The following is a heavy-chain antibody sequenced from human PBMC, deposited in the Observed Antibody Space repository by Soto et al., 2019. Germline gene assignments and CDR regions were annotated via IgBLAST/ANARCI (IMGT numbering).Heavy chain of an antibody. D-gene: IGHD4-17*01. CDR3: AKDQWTTVTTRSWFDP. Sequence: GGSLRLSCAASGFTFSSYAMSWVRQAPGKGLQWVSAISGSGGSTYYADSVKGRFTISRDNSKNTLYLQMNSLRAEDTAVYYCAKDQWTTVTTRSWFDPWGQGTLVTVSS. V-gene: IGHV3-23*01. CDR2: ISGSGGST. J-gene: IGHJ5*02. CDR1: GFTFSSYA.